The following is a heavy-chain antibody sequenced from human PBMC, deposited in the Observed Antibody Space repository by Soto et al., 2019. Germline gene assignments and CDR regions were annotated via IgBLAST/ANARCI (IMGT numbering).Heavy chain of an antibody. J-gene: IGHJ4*02. CDR3: ARVNYYGSASTDY. CDR2: ISSSSSTI. CDR1: GFTFSSYS. Sequence: PGGSPRLSCAASGFTFSSYSMNWVRQAPGKGLEWVSYISSSSSTIYYADSVKGRFTISRDNAKNSLYLQMNSLRAEDTAVYYCARVNYYGSASTDYWSQGTLVTVSS. D-gene: IGHD3-10*01. V-gene: IGHV3-48*01.